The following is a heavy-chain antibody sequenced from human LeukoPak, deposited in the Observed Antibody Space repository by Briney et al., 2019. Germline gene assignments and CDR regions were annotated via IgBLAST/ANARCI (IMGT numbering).Heavy chain of an antibody. CDR1: GFPFSTYA. CDR3: AGIAAAADDAFDI. D-gene: IGHD6-13*01. Sequence: GRSLRLSCAASGFPFSTYAMHWVRQAPGKGLEWVAVISYDGSNKYYADSVKGRFTISRDNSKNTLYLQMNSLRAEDTAVYYCAGIAAAADDAFDIWGQGTMVTVSS. CDR2: ISYDGSNK. J-gene: IGHJ3*02. V-gene: IGHV3-30*14.